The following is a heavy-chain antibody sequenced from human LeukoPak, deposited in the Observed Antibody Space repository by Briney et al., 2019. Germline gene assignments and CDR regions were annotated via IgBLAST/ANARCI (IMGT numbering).Heavy chain of an antibody. Sequence: GGSLRLSCAASGFTFSNYAMSWVRQAPGKGLEWVSAITGSGGNTYYADSVKGRFTISRDNSKNTVFLQMNSLRAEDTAVYYCAKWGDYDVLTGYYVSDYWGQGTPVTVSS. CDR3: AKWGDYDVLTGYYVSDY. D-gene: IGHD3-9*01. V-gene: IGHV3-23*01. J-gene: IGHJ4*02. CDR2: ITGSGGNT. CDR1: GFTFSNYA.